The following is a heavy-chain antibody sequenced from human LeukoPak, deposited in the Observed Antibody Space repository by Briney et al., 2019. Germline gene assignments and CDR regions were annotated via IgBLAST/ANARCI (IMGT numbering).Heavy chain of an antibody. J-gene: IGHJ4*02. CDR3: ARKGGHFDY. CDR2: IYYNGST. Sequence: PSETLSLTCTVSGGSISYYYWSWIRQSPGKGLEWIGYIYYNGSTNYNPSLKSRVTISVDMSKNQFSLKVTSVTAADTSIYYCARKGGHFDYWGQGTLVTVSS. CDR1: GGSISYYY. V-gene: IGHV4-59*01. D-gene: IGHD2-15*01.